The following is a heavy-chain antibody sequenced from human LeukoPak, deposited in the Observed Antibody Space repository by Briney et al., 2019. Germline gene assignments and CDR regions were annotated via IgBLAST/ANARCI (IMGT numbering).Heavy chain of an antibody. Sequence: ASVKVSCKASGYTFTSYDFNWVRQAAGQRPEWMGWMSPNSGDTGYAQKFQDRVTMTRNTSISTAYMELSSLRSDDTAVYYCARGPPNWGYDYWGPGTLVTVSS. CDR1: GYTFTSYD. D-gene: IGHD7-27*01. V-gene: IGHV1-8*01. CDR3: ARGPPNWGYDY. CDR2: MSPNSGDT. J-gene: IGHJ4*02.